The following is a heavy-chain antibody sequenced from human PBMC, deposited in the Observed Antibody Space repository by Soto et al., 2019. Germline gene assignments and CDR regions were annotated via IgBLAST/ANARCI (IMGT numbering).Heavy chain of an antibody. V-gene: IGHV1-69*06. D-gene: IGHD6-19*01. J-gene: IGHJ6*02. CDR2: IIPIFGTA. CDR3: ARDRGRYSSGWYRHYYYYGMDV. Sequence: SVKVSCKASGGTFSSYAISWVRQAPGQGLEWMGGIIPIFGTANYAQKFQGRVTITADKSTSTAYMELSSLRSGDTAVYYCARDRGRYSSGWYRHYYYYGMDVWGQGTTVTVSS. CDR1: GGTFSSYA.